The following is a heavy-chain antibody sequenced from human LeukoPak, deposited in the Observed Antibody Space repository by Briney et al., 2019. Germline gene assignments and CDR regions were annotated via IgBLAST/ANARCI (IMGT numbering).Heavy chain of an antibody. J-gene: IGHJ6*03. Sequence: ASVKVSCKASGYAFTGYNMHWVRQAPGQGLEWMGWINPNSGGTNYAQKFQGRVTMTRDTSISTAYMELSRLRSDDTAVYYCARFVTMVRGVKDYMDVWGKGTTVTISS. CDR3: ARFVTMVRGVKDYMDV. CDR2: INPNSGGT. D-gene: IGHD3-10*01. CDR1: GYAFTGYN. V-gene: IGHV1-2*02.